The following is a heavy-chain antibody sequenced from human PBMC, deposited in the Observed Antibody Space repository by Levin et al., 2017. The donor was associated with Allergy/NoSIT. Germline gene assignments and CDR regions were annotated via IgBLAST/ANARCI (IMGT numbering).Heavy chain of an antibody. V-gene: IGHV1-69*13. Sequence: SVKVSCKASGGTFSSYAISWVRQAPGQGLEWMGGIIPIFGTANYAQKFQGRVTITADESTSTAYMELSSLRSEDTAVYYCAREWHDILTGYSESYWGQGTLVTVSS. CDR3: AREWHDILTGYSESY. CDR2: IIPIFGTA. CDR1: GGTFSSYA. D-gene: IGHD3-9*01. J-gene: IGHJ4*02.